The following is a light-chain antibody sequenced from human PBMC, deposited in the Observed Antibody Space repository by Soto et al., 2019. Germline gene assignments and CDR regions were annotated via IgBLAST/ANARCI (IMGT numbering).Light chain of an antibody. Sequence: EIVLTQSPGTLSLSPGERATLSCRASQSVSSNYLAWYQQKPGQAPRLLIYGASSRATGIPDRFSGSGSGTQFTLTVSRLDADDFAGLYYQQYGSPPRTFGQGTKVEI. CDR3: QQYGSPPRT. CDR2: GAS. J-gene: IGKJ1*01. CDR1: QSVSSNY. V-gene: IGKV3-20*01.